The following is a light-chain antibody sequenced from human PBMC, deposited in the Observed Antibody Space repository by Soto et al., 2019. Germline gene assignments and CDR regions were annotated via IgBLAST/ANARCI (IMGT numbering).Light chain of an antibody. V-gene: IGLV2-14*03. CDR2: DVS. CDR3: SSYKSSSTLFV. Sequence: QSVLTPPASVSGSPGQSITISCTGTSSDVGGYNYVSWYQQHPGKAPKLMIYDVSARPSGVSNRFSGSKSGNTASLTISGLQAEDEADYYCSSYKSSSTLFVFGTGTKVTVL. CDR1: SSDVGGYNY. J-gene: IGLJ1*01.